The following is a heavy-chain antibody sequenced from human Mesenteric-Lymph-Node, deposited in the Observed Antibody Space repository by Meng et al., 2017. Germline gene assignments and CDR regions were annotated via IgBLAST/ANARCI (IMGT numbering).Heavy chain of an antibody. D-gene: IGHD3-10*01. J-gene: IGHJ4*02. CDR1: GFTFSSYG. Sequence: QVQLVESGGGVVYSGRSLLLPCAVSGFTFSSYGMHWVRQAPGKGLEWVAVIWYDGSNKYYADSVKGRFTISRDNSKNTLYLQMNSLRAEDTAVYYCARGEMVRGLDYWGQGTLVTVSS. CDR2: IWYDGSNK. CDR3: ARGEMVRGLDY. V-gene: IGHV3-33*01.